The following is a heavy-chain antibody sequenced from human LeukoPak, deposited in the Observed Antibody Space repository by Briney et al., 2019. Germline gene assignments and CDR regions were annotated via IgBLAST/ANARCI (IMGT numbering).Heavy chain of an antibody. J-gene: IGHJ4*02. D-gene: IGHD3-9*01. CDR1: GGSVSSSIYY. CDR2: IYYSGST. V-gene: IGHV4-39*01. CDR3: ASRNDILTGYVFDF. Sequence: SETLSLTCTVSGGSVSSSIYYWGWIRKPPGKGLEWIGGIYYSGSTSYNPSLKSRVTISVDTSKNQFSLKLTSVTAADTAVYYCASRNDILTGYVFDFWGQGTLVTVSS.